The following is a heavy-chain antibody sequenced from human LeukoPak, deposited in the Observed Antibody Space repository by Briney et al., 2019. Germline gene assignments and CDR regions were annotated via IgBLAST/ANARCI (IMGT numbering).Heavy chain of an antibody. J-gene: IGHJ5*02. D-gene: IGHD3-22*01. V-gene: IGHV4-39*07. CDR2: IYYSGST. CDR1: GGSISSSSYY. Sequence: PSETLSLTCTVSGGSISSSSYYWGWIRQPPGKGLEWIGSIYYSGSTYYNPSLKSRVTISVDTSKNRFSLKLSSVTAADTAVYYCARDGYDSSVRYGVHPFDPWGQGTLVTVSS. CDR3: ARDGYDSSVRYGVHPFDP.